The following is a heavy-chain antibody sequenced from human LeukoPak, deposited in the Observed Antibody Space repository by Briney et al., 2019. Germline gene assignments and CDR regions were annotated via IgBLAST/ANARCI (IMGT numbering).Heavy chain of an antibody. D-gene: IGHD3-9*01. V-gene: IGHV3-21*01. CDR3: ARDYDILVDAFDI. CDR2: ISSSSRYI. Sequence: GGSLRLSCAASGFTFSSHSMNWVRQAPGKGLEWVSSISSSSRYIYYADSVKGRFNISRDNAKNSLYLQMNSLRAEDTAVYYCARDYDILVDAFDIWGQGTMVTVSS. J-gene: IGHJ3*02. CDR1: GFTFSSHS.